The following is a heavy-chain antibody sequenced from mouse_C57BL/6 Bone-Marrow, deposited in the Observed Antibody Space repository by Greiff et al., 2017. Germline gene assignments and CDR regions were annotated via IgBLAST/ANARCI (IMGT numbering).Heavy chain of an antibody. Sequence: EVKLVESGGGLVQPGESLKLSCESTEYEFPSHDMSWVRQTPEKRLELVAAINSDGGSTYYPDTMERRFIISRDNTKKTLYLQMSSLRSEDTALYYCAIYGYDVSYWYFDVWGRGTTVTVSS. CDR1: EYEFPSHD. V-gene: IGHV5-2*03. CDR3: AIYGYDVSYWYFDV. J-gene: IGHJ1*03. D-gene: IGHD2-2*01. CDR2: INSDGGST.